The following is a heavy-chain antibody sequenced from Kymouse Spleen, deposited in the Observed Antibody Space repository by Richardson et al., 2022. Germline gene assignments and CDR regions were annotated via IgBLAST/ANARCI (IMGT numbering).Heavy chain of an antibody. J-gene: IGHJ4*02. CDR2: ISWNSGSI. CDR3: AKDAGYSYGWGHLDY. CDR1: GFTFDDYA. D-gene: IGHD5-18,IGHD5-18*01. Sequence: EVQLVESGGGLVQPGRSLRLSCAASGFTFDDYAMHWVRQAPGKGLEWVSGISWNSGSIGYADSVKGRFTISRDNAKNSLYLQMNSLRAEDTALYYCAKDAGYSYGWGHLDYWGQGTLVTVSS. V-gene: IGHV3-9*01.